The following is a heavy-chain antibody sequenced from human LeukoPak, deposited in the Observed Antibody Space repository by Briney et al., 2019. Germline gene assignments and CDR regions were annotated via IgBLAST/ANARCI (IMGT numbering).Heavy chain of an antibody. V-gene: IGHV1-46*01. D-gene: IGHD3-22*01. CDR2: INPSGGST. J-gene: IGHJ3*02. CDR3: ARVGYYYDSSGYSEWFAFDI. Sequence: ASVKVSCKASGYTFTSYYMHWVRQAPGQGLEWMGIINPSGGSTSYAQKFQGRVTMTRDMSTSTVYMELSSLRSEDTAVYYCARVGYYYDSSGYSEWFAFDIWGQGTMVTVSS. CDR1: GYTFTSYY.